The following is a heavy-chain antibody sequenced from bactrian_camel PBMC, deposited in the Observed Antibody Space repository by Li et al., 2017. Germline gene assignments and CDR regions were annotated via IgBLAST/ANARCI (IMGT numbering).Heavy chain of an antibody. Sequence: HVQLVESGGGLVQPGGSLRLSCAASGFDFFANSMSWVRQAPGKGLEWISSISPGGSVTNYADSVKGRFTVYKDNDKNVLYLEMNNLTVEDTAVYTCAAKGRGWCYAVGAETWRFNYWGQGTQVTVS. D-gene: IGHD3*01. V-gene: IGHV3S1*01. CDR1: GFDFFANS. CDR3: AAKGRGWCYAVGAETWRFNY. CDR2: ISPGGSVT. J-gene: IGHJ4*01.